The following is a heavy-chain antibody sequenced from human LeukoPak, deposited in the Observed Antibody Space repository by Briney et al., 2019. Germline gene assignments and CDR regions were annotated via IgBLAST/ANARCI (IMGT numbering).Heavy chain of an antibody. J-gene: IGHJ5*02. Sequence: SETLSLTCTVSGGSISSSSYYWGWIRQPPGKGLEWIGSIYYSGSTYYNPSLKSRVTISVDTSKNQFSLKLSSVTAADTAVYYCAREYRGFDPWGQGTLVTVSS. CDR2: IYYSGST. CDR1: GGSISSSSYY. CDR3: AREYRGFDP. V-gene: IGHV4-39*07. D-gene: IGHD3-10*01.